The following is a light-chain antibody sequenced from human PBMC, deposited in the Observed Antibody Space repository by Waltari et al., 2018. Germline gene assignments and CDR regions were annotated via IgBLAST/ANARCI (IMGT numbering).Light chain of an antibody. V-gene: IGLV1-47*01. Sequence: QSALSQPPSSSGTPGQGVNISCSGGRSNLGSNYVYWFQQLPRTAPKLLISRNNQRPSGVPDRFSAYKSGTSASLAISGLRSEDEADYYCASWDDSLRGRVFGGGTKLTVL. CDR1: RSNLGSNY. CDR3: ASWDDSLRGRV. CDR2: RNN. J-gene: IGLJ3*02.